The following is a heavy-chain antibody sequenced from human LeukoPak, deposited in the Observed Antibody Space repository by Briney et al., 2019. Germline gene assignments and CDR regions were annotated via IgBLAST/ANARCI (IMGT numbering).Heavy chain of an antibody. V-gene: IGHV3-30-3*01. Sequence: GGSLRLSCAASGFTFSSYAMHWVRQAPGKGLEWVAVISYDGSNKYHADSVKGRFTISRDNSKNTLYLQMNSLRAEDTAVYYCARDRQWYSSSWYYFDYWGQGTLVTVSS. D-gene: IGHD6-13*01. CDR2: ISYDGSNK. CDR1: GFTFSSYA. J-gene: IGHJ4*02. CDR3: ARDRQWYSSSWYYFDY.